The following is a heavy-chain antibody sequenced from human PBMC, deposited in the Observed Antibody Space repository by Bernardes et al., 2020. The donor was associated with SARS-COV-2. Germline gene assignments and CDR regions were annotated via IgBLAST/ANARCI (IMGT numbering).Heavy chain of an antibody. CDR3: ARLGDTAMVGIDY. J-gene: IGHJ4*02. CDR1: GGSISSYY. V-gene: IGHV4-59*08. Sequence: SETLSLTCTVSGGSISSYYWSWIRQPPGKGLEWIGYIYYSGSTNYNPSLKSRVTISVDTSKNQFSLKLSSVTAADTAVYYCARLGDTAMVGIDYWGQGTLVTVSS. CDR2: IYYSGST. D-gene: IGHD5-18*01.